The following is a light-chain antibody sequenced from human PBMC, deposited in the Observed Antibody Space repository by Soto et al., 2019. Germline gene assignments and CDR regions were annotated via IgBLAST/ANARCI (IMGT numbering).Light chain of an antibody. V-gene: IGKV3-11*01. CDR3: HQRQSWPRT. CDR2: QTS. CDR1: QYINTR. J-gene: IGKJ1*01. Sequence: EIVVTQTHDTLSSFPGDRVTLSCRASQYINTRLAWYQHRPGQAPRLLIYQTSLRAAGIPARFSASGSGTDFTLTISDVQPEDFALYYCHQRQSWPRTFGQGGKADI.